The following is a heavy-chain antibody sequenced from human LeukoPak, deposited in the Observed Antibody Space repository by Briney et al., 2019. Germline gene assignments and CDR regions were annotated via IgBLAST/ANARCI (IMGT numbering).Heavy chain of an antibody. CDR1: GYTFTSYG. V-gene: IGHV1-18*01. J-gene: IGHJ4*02. D-gene: IGHD3-10*01. Sequence: GASVKVSCKASGYTFTSYGISWVRQAPGQGLEWMGWISAYNGNTNYAQKLQGRVTVTTDTSTSTAYMELRSLRSDDTAVYYCAREGYGSGSYYNPDYWGQGTLVTVSS. CDR3: AREGYGSGSYYNPDY. CDR2: ISAYNGNT.